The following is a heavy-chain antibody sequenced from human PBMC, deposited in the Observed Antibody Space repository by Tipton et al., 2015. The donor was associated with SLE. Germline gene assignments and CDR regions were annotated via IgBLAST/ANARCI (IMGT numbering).Heavy chain of an antibody. V-gene: IGHV1-18*04. D-gene: IGHD3-10*01. J-gene: IGHJ3*02. CDR1: GYTFTSYG. CDR2: INAYNGNT. Sequence: QVQLVQSGAEVKKPGSSVKVSCKASGYTFTSYGISWVRQAPGQGLEWMGWINAYNGNTHYAQNLQGRVTMTTDTSTSSAYMELRSLRSDDTAVYYCARDQGGMVPGAFDIWGQGTMVTVSS. CDR3: ARDQGGMVPGAFDI.